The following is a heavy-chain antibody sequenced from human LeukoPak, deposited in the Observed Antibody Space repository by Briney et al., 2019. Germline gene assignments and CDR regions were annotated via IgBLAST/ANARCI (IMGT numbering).Heavy chain of an antibody. J-gene: IGHJ5*02. CDR1: GYTLTGLY. V-gene: IGHV1-2*02. CDR3: ARVSVAAAGLNWDWFDL. D-gene: IGHD6-13*01. CDR2: INPNSGGT. Sequence: GASVKVSCKASGYTLTGLYMHLGPQAPGQGLEWMGWINPNSGGTNYAQKFQGRVTMTRDTSISTAYMELSRLRSDDTAVYYCARVSVAAAGLNWDWFDLSGQGTLVTVSS.